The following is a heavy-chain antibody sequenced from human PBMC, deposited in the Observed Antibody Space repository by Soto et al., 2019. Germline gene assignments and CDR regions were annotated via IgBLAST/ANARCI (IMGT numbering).Heavy chain of an antibody. D-gene: IGHD4-17*01. V-gene: IGHV3-7*05. Sequence: GGSLSLSCAASGFTLSSYWMSWVRQAPGKGLEWVANIKQDGSEKYYVDSVKGRFTISRDNAKNSLYLQMNSLRAEDTAVYYCASEAVTTVTTGALDIWGQGTMVTVSS. CDR2: IKQDGSEK. CDR1: GFTLSSYW. J-gene: IGHJ3*02. CDR3: ASEAVTTVTTGALDI.